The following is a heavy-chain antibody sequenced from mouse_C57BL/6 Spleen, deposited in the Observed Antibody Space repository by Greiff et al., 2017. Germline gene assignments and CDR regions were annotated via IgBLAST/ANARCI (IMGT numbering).Heavy chain of an antibody. J-gene: IGHJ4*01. CDR3: ARRMSFYGSSYGAMDY. CDR2: IYPGSGST. D-gene: IGHD1-1*01. Sequence: QVQLQQPGAELVKPGASVKMSCKASGYTFTGYWITWVKQRPGQGLEWIGDIYPGSGSTNYNEKFKGKATLTVDTSSSTAYMQLSSLTSEDSAVYYCARRMSFYGSSYGAMDYWGQGTSVTVSS. CDR1: GYTFTGYW. V-gene: IGHV1-55*01.